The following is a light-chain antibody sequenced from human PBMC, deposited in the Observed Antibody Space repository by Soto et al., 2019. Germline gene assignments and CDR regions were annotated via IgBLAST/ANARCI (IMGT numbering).Light chain of an antibody. V-gene: IGLV2-14*01. Sequence: QSALTQPASVSGSPGKSITISCTGTSSDIGAYNSVSWYQQHPGQAPKLMIYEVSNRPSGVSNRFSASKSGNTASQTISGLQAEDEADYYCSSRTTSNPYVFGTRTKVTVL. CDR1: SSDIGAYNS. J-gene: IGLJ1*01. CDR2: EVS. CDR3: SSRTTSNPYV.